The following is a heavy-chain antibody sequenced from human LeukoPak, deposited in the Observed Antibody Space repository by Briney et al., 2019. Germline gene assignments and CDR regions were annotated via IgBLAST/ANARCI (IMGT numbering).Heavy chain of an antibody. Sequence: GGSLRLSCAASGLPFSTFGMSWVRHAPGKGLEWVANIKQDGSEKYYVDSVKGRFTISRENAKNSLYLQMNSLRAEDTAVYYCARDRGSQDYWGQGTLVTVSS. CDR2: IKQDGSEK. CDR3: ARDRGSQDY. J-gene: IGHJ4*02. CDR1: GLPFSTFG. D-gene: IGHD3-10*01. V-gene: IGHV3-7*05.